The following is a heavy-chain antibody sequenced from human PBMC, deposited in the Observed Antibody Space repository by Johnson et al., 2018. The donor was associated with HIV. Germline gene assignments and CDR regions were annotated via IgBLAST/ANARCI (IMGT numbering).Heavy chain of an antibody. D-gene: IGHD3-16*01. CDR1: GFTFSSYT. J-gene: IGHJ3*02. Sequence: QVQLVESGGGVVQPGRSLRLSCAASGFTFSSYTMYWVRQAPGKGLEWVAVISHDGSNKYYADSVRGRFTISRDKSRNTLYLQMNSLRAEDTAVHYCARGGWGDAFDIWGQGTMVTVSS. V-gene: IGHV3-30-3*01. CDR2: ISHDGSNK. CDR3: ARGGWGDAFDI.